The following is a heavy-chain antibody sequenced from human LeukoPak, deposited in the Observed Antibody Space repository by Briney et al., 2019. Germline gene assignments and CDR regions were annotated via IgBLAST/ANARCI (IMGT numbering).Heavy chain of an antibody. J-gene: IGHJ4*02. Sequence: ASVKVSCKASGGTFSSYAISWVRQAPGQGLEWMGGIIPIFGTANYAQKFQGRVTITADESTSTAYVELSSLRSEDTAVYYCARRTGAGSIDYWGQGTLVTVSS. V-gene: IGHV1-69*13. CDR1: GGTFSSYA. CDR3: ARRTGAGSIDY. D-gene: IGHD4/OR15-4a*01. CDR2: IIPIFGTA.